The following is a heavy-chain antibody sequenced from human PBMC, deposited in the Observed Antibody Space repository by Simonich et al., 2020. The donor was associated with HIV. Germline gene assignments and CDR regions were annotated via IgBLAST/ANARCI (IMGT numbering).Heavy chain of an antibody. Sequence: QVQLVQSGAEVKKPGASVKVSCKASGYTFTDYYIHWVRQAPGQGLECMGRNSPNNGGTDYPQKFQGRVTMTRDTSISTAYLGLSRLRFDDTAVYYCATHGPGSSSSALDIWGQGTTVTVSS. V-gene: IGHV1-2*06. CDR2: NSPNNGGT. J-gene: IGHJ3*02. CDR3: ATHGPGSSSSALDI. D-gene: IGHD6-6*01. CDR1: GYTFTDYY.